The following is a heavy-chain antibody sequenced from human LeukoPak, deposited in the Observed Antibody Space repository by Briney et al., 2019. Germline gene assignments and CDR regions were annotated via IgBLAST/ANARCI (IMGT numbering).Heavy chain of an antibody. CDR1: GFTFSSYE. V-gene: IGHV3-48*03. Sequence: GGSLRLSCAASGFTFSSYEMNWVRQAPGKGLEWVSYISSSGSTIYYADSVKGRFTISRDNAKNSLYLQMNSLRAEDAAVYYCASRLVGMLRGPLVYWGQGTLVTVSS. CDR3: ASRLVGMLRGPLVY. J-gene: IGHJ4*02. CDR2: ISSSGSTI. D-gene: IGHD3-10*01.